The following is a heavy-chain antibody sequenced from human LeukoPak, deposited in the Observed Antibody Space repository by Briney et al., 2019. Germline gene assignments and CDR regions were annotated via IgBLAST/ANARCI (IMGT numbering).Heavy chain of an antibody. D-gene: IGHD3-22*01. V-gene: IGHV4-38-2*01. CDR1: GYSISSGYY. CDR3: ARVRYYYDSSAYHDAFDI. Sequence: SETLSLTCAVSGYSISSGYYWGWIRQPPGKGLEWIGSIYHSGSTYCNPSLKSRVTISVDTSKKQFSLKPSSVTAADTAVYFCARVRYYYDSSAYHDAFDIWGQGTMVTVSS. J-gene: IGHJ3*02. CDR2: IYHSGST.